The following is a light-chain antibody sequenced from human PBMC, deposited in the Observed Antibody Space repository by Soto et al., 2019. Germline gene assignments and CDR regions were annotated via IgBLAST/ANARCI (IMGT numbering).Light chain of an antibody. CDR1: SSDIGTYKY. CDR2: EVS. V-gene: IGLV2-14*01. Sequence: QSALTQPASVSGSPGQSITISCTGTSSDIGTYKYVSWFQHHPGKAPKLIIFEVSDRPSGISSRFSGSKSGNTASLTISGLQTEDEADYYCSSYTSSSTLFGTGTKLTVL. J-gene: IGLJ1*01. CDR3: SSYTSSSTL.